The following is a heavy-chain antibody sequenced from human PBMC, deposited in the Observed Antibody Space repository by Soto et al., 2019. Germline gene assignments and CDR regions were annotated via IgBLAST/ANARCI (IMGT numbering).Heavy chain of an antibody. D-gene: IGHD3-3*01. V-gene: IGHV3-74*01. Sequence: EVQLVESGGGLVQPGGSLRLSCAASGFTFSGSWMHWVRQAPGKGLIWVSRINDDGSATSYADFVKGRFTISRDNAKDTLFLQMNGLRAEDTAVYYCARGIFGLGTANDYWGQGTLVTVSS. CDR1: GFTFSGSW. CDR3: ARGIFGLGTANDY. CDR2: INDDGSAT. J-gene: IGHJ4*02.